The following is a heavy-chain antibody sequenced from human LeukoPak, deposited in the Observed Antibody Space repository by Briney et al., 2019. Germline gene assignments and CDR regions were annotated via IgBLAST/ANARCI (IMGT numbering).Heavy chain of an antibody. D-gene: IGHD6-19*01. CDR1: GFTFGDYA. Sequence: PGGSLSLSCTASGFTFGDYAMGWVRQAPGWGLGWVGFIRREANGGTTEYAASEKGRFTISRDDSKSIAYLQMNSRKTEDTAVYYCTRDLYSGYGSGWYGYGGQGTLVTVSS. CDR3: TRDLYSGYGSGWYGY. CDR2: IRREANGGTT. J-gene: IGHJ4*02. V-gene: IGHV3-49*04.